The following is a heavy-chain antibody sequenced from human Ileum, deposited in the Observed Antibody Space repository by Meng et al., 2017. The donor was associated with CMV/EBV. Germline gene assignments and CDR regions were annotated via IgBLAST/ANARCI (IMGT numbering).Heavy chain of an antibody. Sequence: GGSLRLSCAASGFTFSSYGMHWVRQAPGKGLEWVAFIRYDGTNKYYADSVRGRFTISRDNSKNSLYLQMNSLRAEDSAVYYCARVTSGTYYTHYYYGMDVWGHGTTVTVSS. J-gene: IGHJ6*02. CDR3: ARVTSGTYYTHYYYGMDV. CDR1: GFTFSSYG. D-gene: IGHD1-26*01. CDR2: IRYDGTNK. V-gene: IGHV3-30*02.